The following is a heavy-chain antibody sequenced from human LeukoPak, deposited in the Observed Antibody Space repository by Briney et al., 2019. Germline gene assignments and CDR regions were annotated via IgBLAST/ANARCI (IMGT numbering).Heavy chain of an antibody. J-gene: IGHJ4*02. V-gene: IGHV3-23*01. D-gene: IGHD5-18*01. CDR2: ISGSGGST. Sequence: GGSLRLSCAASGFTFSSYAMSWVRQAPGKGLEWVSAISGSGGSTYYADSVKGRFTISRDNSKNTLYLQMSSLRAEDTAVCYCAKWGAGGYNPFFDYWGQGTLVTVSS. CDR1: GFTFSSYA. CDR3: AKWGAGGYNPFFDY.